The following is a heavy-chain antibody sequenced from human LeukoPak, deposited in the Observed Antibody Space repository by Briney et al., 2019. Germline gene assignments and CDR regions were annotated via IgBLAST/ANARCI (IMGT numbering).Heavy chain of an antibody. V-gene: IGHV3-23*01. CDR1: GFTFSSYA. CDR3: AKDSRQEKYYDFWSGYFDFQH. CDR2: ISGSGGST. J-gene: IGHJ1*01. Sequence: GGSLRLSCAASGFTFSSYAMSWVRQAPGKGLEWVSAISGSGGSTYYADSVKGRFTISRDNSKNTLYLQMNSLRAEDTAVYYCAKDSRQEKYYDFWSGYFDFQHWGQGTLVTVSS. D-gene: IGHD3-3*01.